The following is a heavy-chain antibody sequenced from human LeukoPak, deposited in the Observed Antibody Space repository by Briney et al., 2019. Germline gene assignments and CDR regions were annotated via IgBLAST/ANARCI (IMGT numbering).Heavy chain of an antibody. V-gene: IGHV3-30*04. CDR1: GFTFSSYA. Sequence: PGGSLRLSCAASGFTFSSYAMHWVRQAPGKGLEWVAVISYDGSNKYYADSVKGRFTISRDNSKNTLYLQMNSLRAEDTAVYYCAKDSISSYYGSGSSMDVWGKGTTVTISS. J-gene: IGHJ6*03. CDR3: AKDSISSYYGSGSSMDV. D-gene: IGHD3-10*01. CDR2: ISYDGSNK.